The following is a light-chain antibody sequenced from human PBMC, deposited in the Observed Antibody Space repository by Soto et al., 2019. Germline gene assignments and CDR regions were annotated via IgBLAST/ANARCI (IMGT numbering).Light chain of an antibody. CDR2: DAS. CDR3: QKYNSSPVT. Sequence: DIQMTQSPSTLSASVGDRVTITCRASQSISSWLAWYQQKPGKAPKLLIYDASSLESGVSSRFSGSGSGTEFTLTISSLQPDDFATYYCQKYNSSPVTLGQGTKLEIK. J-gene: IGKJ2*01. CDR1: QSISSW. V-gene: IGKV1-5*01.